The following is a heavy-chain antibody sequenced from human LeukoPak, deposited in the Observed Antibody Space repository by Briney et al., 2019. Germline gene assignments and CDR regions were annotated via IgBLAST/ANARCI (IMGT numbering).Heavy chain of an antibody. CDR2: FDPEDGET. CDR1: GYTLTELS. V-gene: IGHV1-24*01. CDR3: ATDLSGTYYDFWSGEGD. D-gene: IGHD3-3*01. J-gene: IGHJ4*02. Sequence: ASVKVSCKVSGYTLTELSMHWVRQAPGKGLEWMGGFDPEDGETIYAQKFQGRVTMTEDTSTDTAYMELSSLRSEDTAVYYCATDLSGTYYDFWSGEGDWGQGTLVTVSS.